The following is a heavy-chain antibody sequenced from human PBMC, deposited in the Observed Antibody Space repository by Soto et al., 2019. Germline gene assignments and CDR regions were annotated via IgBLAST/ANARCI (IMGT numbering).Heavy chain of an antibody. CDR3: GPRGAVADPRGY. CDR2: INHSGST. CDR1: GGSISSSSFH. D-gene: IGHD6-19*01. Sequence: SEILSLTCTVSGGSISSSSFHWGWIRQLPGKGLEWIGEINHSGSTNYNPSLKSRVAISVDTSKNQFSLNLRSVTAADTAVYYCGPRGAVADPRGYWGQGTLVTVSS. J-gene: IGHJ4*02. V-gene: IGHV4-39*07.